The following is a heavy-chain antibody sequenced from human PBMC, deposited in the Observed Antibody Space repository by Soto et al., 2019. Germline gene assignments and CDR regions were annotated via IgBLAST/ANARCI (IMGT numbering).Heavy chain of an antibody. CDR3: ARDSGYGGNYVFEF. CDR2: IWYHGNTY. CDR1: VCTFSTYG. D-gene: IGHD6-25*01. Sequence: GGSLRLSCTTSVCTFSTYGMHCVRQSPGKWLEWVATIWYHGNTYYYKDSIKGRFAVSRDNSKNTVFLQMNTLRAEDTATYYCARDSGYGGNYVFEFWGLGTLVIVSS. J-gene: IGHJ4*02. V-gene: IGHV3-33*01.